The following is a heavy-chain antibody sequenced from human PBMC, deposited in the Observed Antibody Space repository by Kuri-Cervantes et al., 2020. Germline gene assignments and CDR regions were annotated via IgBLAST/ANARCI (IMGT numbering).Heavy chain of an antibody. Sequence: GESLKISCAASGFTFSSYGMHWVRQAPGKGLEWVSAISGSGGSTYYADSVKGRFTISRDNAKNSLYLQMNSLRAEDTAVYYCARDTPSSGWSLSARTYYYYMDVWGKGTTVTVSS. CDR2: ISGSGGST. CDR3: ARDTPSSGWSLSARTYYYYMDV. J-gene: IGHJ6*03. V-gene: IGHV3-21*01. D-gene: IGHD6-19*01. CDR1: GFTFSSYG.